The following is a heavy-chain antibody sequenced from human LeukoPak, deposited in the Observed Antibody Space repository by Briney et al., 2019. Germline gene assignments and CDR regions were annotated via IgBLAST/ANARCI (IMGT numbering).Heavy chain of an antibody. J-gene: IGHJ4*02. Sequence: GGSLRLSCAASGFTFSSYAMSWVRQAPGTRLEWVSVIGITGSSTYYADSVKGRFTISRDNPKNTLYLQMNSLRAEDTAVYYCAKSMGAPRYLDSWGQGTLVTVSS. D-gene: IGHD1-26*01. CDR2: IGITGSST. CDR3: AKSMGAPRYLDS. V-gene: IGHV3-23*01. CDR1: GFTFSSYA.